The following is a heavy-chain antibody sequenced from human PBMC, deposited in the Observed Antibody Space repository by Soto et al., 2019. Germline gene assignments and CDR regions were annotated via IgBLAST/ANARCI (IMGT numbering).Heavy chain of an antibody. CDR2: IYYSGST. CDR3: ARVVIYYGSGSYYEENWFDP. CDR1: GGSISSGDYY. J-gene: IGHJ5*02. V-gene: IGHV4-30-4*01. Sequence: SETLSLTCTVSGGSISSGDYYWSWIRQPPGKGLEWIGYIYYSGSTYYNPSLKSRVTISVDTSKNQFSLKLSSVTAADTAVYYCARVVIYYGSGSYYEENWFDPWGQGPLVAVSS. D-gene: IGHD3-10*01.